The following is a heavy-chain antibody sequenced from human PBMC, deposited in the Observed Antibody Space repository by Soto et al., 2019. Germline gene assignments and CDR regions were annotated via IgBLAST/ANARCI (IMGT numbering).Heavy chain of an antibody. Sequence: GGSLRLSCAASGFTFSSYGMHWVRQAPGKGLEWVAVIWYDGSNKYYADSVKGRFTISRDNSKNTLCLQMNSLRAEDTAVYYCARTITIFGVVITGMDVWGQGTTVTVSS. CDR1: GFTFSSYG. CDR2: IWYDGSNK. J-gene: IGHJ6*02. CDR3: ARTITIFGVVITGMDV. D-gene: IGHD3-3*01. V-gene: IGHV3-33*01.